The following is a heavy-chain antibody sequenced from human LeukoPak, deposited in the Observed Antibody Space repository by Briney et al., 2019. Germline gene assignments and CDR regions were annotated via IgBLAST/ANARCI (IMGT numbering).Heavy chain of an antibody. D-gene: IGHD1/OR15-1a*01. CDR3: ARERVGGNRRDDSSI. J-gene: IGHJ3*02. Sequence: SETLSLTCAVRGGSPSDYFWTWIRQPPGKGLEWIGEINDSGSTNYSPSVRSRVTISIDTSKNQFSLKLSSVTAADTAVYYCARERVGGNRRDDSSIWAQGTMVTVSS. CDR2: INDSGST. CDR1: GGSPSDYF. V-gene: IGHV4-34*01.